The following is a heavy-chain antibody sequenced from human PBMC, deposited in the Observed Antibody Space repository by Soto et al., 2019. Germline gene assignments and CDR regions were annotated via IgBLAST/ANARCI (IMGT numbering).Heavy chain of an antibody. CDR3: ARDLVAGYSSSWYYY. CDR1: GYTFTGYY. J-gene: IGHJ4*02. D-gene: IGHD6-13*01. V-gene: IGHV1-2*02. Sequence: ASVKVSCKASGYTFTGYYMHWVRQAPGQGLEWMGWINPNSGGTNYAQKFQGRVTMTRDTSISTAYMELSRLRSDDTAVYYCARDLVAGYSSSWYYYWGQGTLVTVSS. CDR2: INPNSGGT.